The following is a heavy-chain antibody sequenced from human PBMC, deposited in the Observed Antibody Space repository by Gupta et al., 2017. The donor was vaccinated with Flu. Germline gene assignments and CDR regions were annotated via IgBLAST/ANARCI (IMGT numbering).Heavy chain of an antibody. J-gene: IGHJ4*02. CDR3: AKDQAAAAAAYYFDY. V-gene: IGHV3-30*18. Sequence: GMHWVRQAPGKGLEWVAVIASDGRDKKYTDSVKGRFTISRDNSKNTLYLQINSLRTEDTAVYYCAKDQAAAAAAYYFDYWGQGTLVTVSS. CDR2: IASDGRDK. D-gene: IGHD6-13*01. CDR1: G.